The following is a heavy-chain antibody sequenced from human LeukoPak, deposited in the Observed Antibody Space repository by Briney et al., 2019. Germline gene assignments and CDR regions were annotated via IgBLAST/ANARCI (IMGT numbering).Heavy chain of an antibody. Sequence: SETLSLTCTVSGGSIRSGGFYWSWIRQHPGKGLEWIGYIYHSGSTYYNPSLKSRVTISVDRSKNQFSLKLSSVTAADTAVYYCAREGTYCSSTSCYRGRAFDIWGQGTMVTVSS. CDR2: IYHSGST. J-gene: IGHJ3*02. V-gene: IGHV4-31*03. D-gene: IGHD2-2*02. CDR1: GGSIRSGGFY. CDR3: AREGTYCSSTSCYRGRAFDI.